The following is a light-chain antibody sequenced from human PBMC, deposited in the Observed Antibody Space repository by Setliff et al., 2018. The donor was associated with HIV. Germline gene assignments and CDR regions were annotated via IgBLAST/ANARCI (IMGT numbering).Light chain of an antibody. V-gene: IGLV2-23*02. CDR1: SSDVGGYRL. CDR2: EVS. CDR3: CSYVRGATYV. J-gene: IGLJ1*01. Sequence: QSVLTQPASVSGSPGQSITISCTGTSSDVGGYRLVSWYQQYPGKAPKLLISEVSQRPSGVSDRFSGSKSGNTASLTISGLRAEDEADYYCCSYVRGATYVFGTGTKVTVL.